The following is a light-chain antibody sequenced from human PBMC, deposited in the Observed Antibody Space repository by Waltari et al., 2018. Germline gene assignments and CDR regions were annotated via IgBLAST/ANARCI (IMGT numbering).Light chain of an antibody. CDR3: QQSDSYPVT. J-gene: IGKJ1*01. V-gene: IGKV1-5*03. CDR2: KAS. CDR1: QSLGSS. Sequence: IQMTQSPSTLSASVGDRVTITCRASQSLGSSLAWYQQKPGKAPKLLIYKASSLQTGVPSRFSGSGSGTEFTLTISSLQPDDSATYSCQQSDSYPVTFGQGTKLEI.